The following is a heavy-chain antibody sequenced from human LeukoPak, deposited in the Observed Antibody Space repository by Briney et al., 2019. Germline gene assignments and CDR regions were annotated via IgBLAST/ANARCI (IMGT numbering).Heavy chain of an antibody. CDR2: INTYNGNT. Sequence: GASVKVSCKASGYTFTRYGISWVRQAPGQGLEWMGWINTYNGNTSSAQNFQGRVTMTTDTSTTTAYKEMKNLRTDDTAIFYCARLQNSNWPLTPQPTYWGQGTLVTV. CDR1: GYTFTRYG. J-gene: IGHJ4*01. V-gene: IGHV1-18*04. D-gene: IGHD6-13*01. CDR3: ARLQNSNWPLTPQPTY.